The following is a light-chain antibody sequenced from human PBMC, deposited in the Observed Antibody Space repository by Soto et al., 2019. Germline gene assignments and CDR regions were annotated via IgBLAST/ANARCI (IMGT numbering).Light chain of an antibody. Sequence: QSVLTQPPSVSAAPGQTVTISCSGSSSNIGNYSVSWYQHLPETAPKLLIYDNNKRPSGIPDRFSGSKSGTSATLGITGLQTGDEADYYCGTWDNSLTAGVFGGGTKLTVL. V-gene: IGLV1-51*01. J-gene: IGLJ2*01. CDR3: GTWDNSLTAGV. CDR1: SSNIGNYS. CDR2: DNN.